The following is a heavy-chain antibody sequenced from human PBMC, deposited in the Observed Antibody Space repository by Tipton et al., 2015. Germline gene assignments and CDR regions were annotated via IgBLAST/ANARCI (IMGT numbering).Heavy chain of an antibody. D-gene: IGHD4-17*01. CDR2: IYSSADI. V-gene: IGHV4-4*02. J-gene: IGHJ4*02. CDR3: ARTATTSDIDY. CDR1: GGSISSVAW. Sequence: TLSLTCAVSGGSISSVAWWTWVRQPPGKGLEWIGEIYSSADIDYNPSLTSRVTMSVDKSSNQFSLKLTSVTAADTAVYYCARTATTSDIDYWGQGTLVTVSS.